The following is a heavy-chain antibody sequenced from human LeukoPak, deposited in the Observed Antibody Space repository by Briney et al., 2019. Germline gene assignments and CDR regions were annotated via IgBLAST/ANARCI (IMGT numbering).Heavy chain of an antibody. Sequence: GGSLRLSCAASGFTFSSFWMNWVRQAPGKGLVWVSRIASDGSSTTYADSVKGRFSISRDNAKNTLYLQMNGLRVEDTAVYYCARGRPHGNDYWGQGTLVTVSS. CDR1: GFTFSSFW. CDR2: IASDGSST. CDR3: ARGRPHGNDY. J-gene: IGHJ4*02. V-gene: IGHV3-74*01. D-gene: IGHD4-23*01.